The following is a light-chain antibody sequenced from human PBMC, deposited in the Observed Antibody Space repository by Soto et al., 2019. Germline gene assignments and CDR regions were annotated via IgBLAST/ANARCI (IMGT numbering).Light chain of an antibody. CDR1: QGIGNN. CDR3: LQDYNYPWT. CDR2: TVS. Sequence: DIRLTQSPSFLSASVGDRVTTTCRASQGIGNNLAWYQGKPGKAPKLLIYTVSTLQSGVPSRFSGSGSGTEFSLTISSLQAEDVATYYCLQDYNYPWTLGQGTKVDI. J-gene: IGKJ1*01. V-gene: IGKV1-9*01.